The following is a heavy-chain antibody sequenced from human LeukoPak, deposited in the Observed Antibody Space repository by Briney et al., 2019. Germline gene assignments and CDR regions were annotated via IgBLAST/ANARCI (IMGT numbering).Heavy chain of an antibody. CDR3: ARCRSGYSRYYYYMDV. V-gene: IGHV3-21*01. CDR2: LSSSSSYI. D-gene: IGHD3-22*01. J-gene: IGHJ6*03. Sequence: PGGSLRLSCAAPGFTFSSYSMNWVRPAPGKGLGWVSSLSSSSSYIYYADSVKGRFTISRDNAKNSLYLQMDSLRAEDTAVYYCARCRSGYSRYYYYMDVWGKGTTVTVSS. CDR1: GFTFSSYS.